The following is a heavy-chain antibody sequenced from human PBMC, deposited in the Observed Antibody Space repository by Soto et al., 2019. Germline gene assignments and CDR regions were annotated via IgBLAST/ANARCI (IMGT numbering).Heavy chain of an antibody. CDR1: GFTFSSYG. V-gene: IGHV3-30*18. CDR3: AKDLSDLTYYYGSGSYSYYGMDV. CDR2: ISYDGSNK. D-gene: IGHD3-10*01. Sequence: QVQLVESGGGVVQPGRSLRLSCAASGFTFSSYGMHWVRQAPGKGLEWVAVISYDGSNKYYADSVKGRFTISRDNSKNTLXLXMXXLRAEDTAVYYCAKDLSDLTYYYGSGSYSYYGMDVWGQGTTVTVSS. J-gene: IGHJ6*02.